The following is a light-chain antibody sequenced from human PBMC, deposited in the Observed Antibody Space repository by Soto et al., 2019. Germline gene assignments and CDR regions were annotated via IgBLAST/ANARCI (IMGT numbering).Light chain of an antibody. CDR3: SSYTSSSPLV. J-gene: IGLJ3*02. Sequence: QSALTQPASVSGSPGQSITISCPGTSSDVGGYNYVSWYQQHPGKAPNLMIYEVSNRPSGVSNRFSGSKSGNPASLTISGLQAEDEADYYCSSYTSSSPLVFGGGPKLTVL. CDR2: EVS. V-gene: IGLV2-14*01. CDR1: SSDVGGYNY.